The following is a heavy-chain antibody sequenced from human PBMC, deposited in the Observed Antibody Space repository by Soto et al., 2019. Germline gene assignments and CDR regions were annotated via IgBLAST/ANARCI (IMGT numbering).Heavy chain of an antibody. CDR2: INHSGST. V-gene: IGHV4-34*01. CDR3: ARGPKTGYYYMDV. CDR1: GGSFSGYY. Sequence: QVQLQPWGAGLLKPSETLSLTCAVYGGSFSGYYWSWIRQPPGKGLEWIGEINHSGSTNYNPSLKSLVTISVDTSKNQFSLKLSSVTAADTAVYYCARGPKTGYYYMDVWGKGTTVTVSS. J-gene: IGHJ6*03.